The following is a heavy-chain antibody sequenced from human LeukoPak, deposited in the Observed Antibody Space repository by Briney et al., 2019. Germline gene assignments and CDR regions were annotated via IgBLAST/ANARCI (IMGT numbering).Heavy chain of an antibody. Sequence: ASVKVSCKTSGSTFTGYYIHWVRQAPGQGLECMGRINPGSGGTNYAQKFQGRVTMTSDTSISTAYMDLSGPRSDDTAVYYCAAYRNSGNLLADYWGQGTLVTVSS. D-gene: IGHD1-26*01. V-gene: IGHV1-2*06. CDR2: INPGSGGT. CDR3: AAYRNSGNLLADY. CDR1: GSTFTGYY. J-gene: IGHJ4*02.